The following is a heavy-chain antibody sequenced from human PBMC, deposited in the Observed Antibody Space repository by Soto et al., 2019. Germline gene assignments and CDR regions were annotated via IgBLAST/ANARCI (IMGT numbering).Heavy chain of an antibody. Sequence: EVQLEESGGGLVQTGGSLRLSCAASGFSFSDHYMDWVRQAPGKGLEWVGGSRDKVHGHSTEYAAPVRGRFIISRDDSKNTLYLQMNSLKTEDTAVYYCTAEGIAVAGSDYWGQGTLVTVSS. J-gene: IGHJ4*02. CDR3: TAEGIAVAGSDY. D-gene: IGHD6-19*01. CDR1: GFSFSDHY. CDR2: SRDKVHGHST. V-gene: IGHV3-72*01.